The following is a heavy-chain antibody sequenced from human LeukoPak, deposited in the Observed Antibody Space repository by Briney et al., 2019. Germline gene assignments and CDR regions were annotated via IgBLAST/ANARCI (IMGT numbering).Heavy chain of an antibody. V-gene: IGHV3-30-3*01. CDR1: GFTFSSYA. CDR2: ISYDGSNK. J-gene: IGHJ5*02. Sequence: PGGSLRLSCAASGFTFSSYAMHWVRQAPGKGLEWVAVISYDGSNKYYADSVKGRFTISRDNSKNTLYLQMNSLRAEDTAVYYCARAAYDFWSGDTNWFDPWGQGTLVTVSS. D-gene: IGHD3-3*01. CDR3: ARAAYDFWSGDTNWFDP.